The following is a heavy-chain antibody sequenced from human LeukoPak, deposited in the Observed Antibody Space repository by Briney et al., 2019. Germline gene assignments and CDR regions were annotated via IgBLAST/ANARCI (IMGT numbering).Heavy chain of an antibody. V-gene: IGHV3-30*04. CDR2: MSYDGINK. CDR1: GFPFSSYP. Sequence: GGSLTLPCTPSGFPFSSYPKPGARQAPGRGREWLAVMSYDGINKYYADSVKGRFTISRDNSKNTLYLQMNSLRAEDTAVYYCARQTYDSSGLDAFDIWGQGTMVTVSS. D-gene: IGHD3-22*01. J-gene: IGHJ3*02. CDR3: ARQTYDSSGLDAFDI.